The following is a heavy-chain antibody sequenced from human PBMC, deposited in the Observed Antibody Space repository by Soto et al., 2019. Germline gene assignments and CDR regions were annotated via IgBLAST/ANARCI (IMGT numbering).Heavy chain of an antibody. Sequence: SETLSLTCAVYGGSFSGYYWSWIRQPPGKGLEWIGEINHSGSTNYNPSLKSRVTISVDTSKNQFSLKLSSVTAADTVVYYCARVPMGYSSGYYYYFDYWGQGTLVTVSS. CDR2: INHSGST. CDR3: ARVPMGYSSGYYYYFDY. CDR1: GGSFSGYY. D-gene: IGHD3-22*01. V-gene: IGHV4-34*01. J-gene: IGHJ4*02.